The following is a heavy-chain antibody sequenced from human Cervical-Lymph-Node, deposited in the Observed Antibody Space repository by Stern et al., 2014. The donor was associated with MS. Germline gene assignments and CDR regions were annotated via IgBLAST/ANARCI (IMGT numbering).Heavy chain of an antibody. CDR1: GYTFIRYY. D-gene: IGHD5/OR15-5a*01. CDR2: VNANGGSA. J-gene: IGHJ6*02. V-gene: IGHV1-46*01. CDR3: ATLYDSSGNYGMEV. Sequence: QDQFVQSGAQVKKPGASVKVSCKGSGYTFIRYYIHWVRQAPGQGLEWMGIVNANGGSARYAQTFQGRVTMASDTSTSTVSMELSSLRSEDTAVYYCATLYDSSGNYGMEVWGQGTTVIVSS.